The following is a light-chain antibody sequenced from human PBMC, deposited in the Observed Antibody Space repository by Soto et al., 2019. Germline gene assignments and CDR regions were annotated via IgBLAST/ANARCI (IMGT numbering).Light chain of an antibody. CDR1: SSDVGGYYY. CDR2: DVS. CDR3: SSYTSSNTLV. J-gene: IGLJ3*02. V-gene: IGLV2-14*01. Sequence: QSVLTQPASVSGSPGQSITISCTGTSSDVGGYYYVSWYQQQPGKAPKVLIYDVSDRPSGVSDRFSGSKSGITASLTISGLQAEDEADYYCSSYTSSNTLVFGGGTQLTVL.